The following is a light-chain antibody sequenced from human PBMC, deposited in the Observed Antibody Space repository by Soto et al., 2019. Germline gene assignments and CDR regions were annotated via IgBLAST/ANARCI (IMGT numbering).Light chain of an antibody. CDR3: QQYKNWPHT. CDR1: QGISSY. CDR2: AAS. Sequence: AIRMTQSPSSLSASTGDRVTITCRASQGISSYLAWYQQKPGKAPKLLIYAASTLQSGVPSRFSGSGSGTDFTLTISSLQSEDFAVYYCQQYKNWPHTFGQGTKVDIK. J-gene: IGKJ1*01. V-gene: IGKV1-8*01.